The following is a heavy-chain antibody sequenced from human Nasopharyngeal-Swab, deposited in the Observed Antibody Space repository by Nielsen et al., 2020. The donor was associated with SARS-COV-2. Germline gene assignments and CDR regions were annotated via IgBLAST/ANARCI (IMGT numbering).Heavy chain of an antibody. Sequence: WIRQPPGKGLEWVSAISGSGGSTYYADSVKGRFTISRDNPKNSLYLQMNSLRAEDTALYHCARDARQPGDYYYGMDVWGQGTTVTVSS. J-gene: IGHJ6*02. CDR2: ISGSGGST. CDR3: ARDARQPGDYYYGMDV. D-gene: IGHD3-10*01. V-gene: IGHV3-23*01.